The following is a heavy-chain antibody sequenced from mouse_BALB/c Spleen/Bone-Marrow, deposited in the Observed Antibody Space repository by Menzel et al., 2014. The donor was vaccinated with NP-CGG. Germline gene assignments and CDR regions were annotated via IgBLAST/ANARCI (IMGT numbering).Heavy chain of an antibody. CDR3: ARRDGGPMDY. CDR2: ISSGGSYT. CDR1: GFTFSNYG. V-gene: IGHV5-6*02. Sequence: EVKLVESGGDLVKPGGSLKLSCAASGFTFSNYGMSWVRQTPDKRLEWAATISSGGSYTYYPDSVKGRFTISRDNAKNTLYLQMSSLKSKDTAMYYCARRDGGPMDYWGQGTSVTVSS. J-gene: IGHJ4*01. D-gene: IGHD2-3*01.